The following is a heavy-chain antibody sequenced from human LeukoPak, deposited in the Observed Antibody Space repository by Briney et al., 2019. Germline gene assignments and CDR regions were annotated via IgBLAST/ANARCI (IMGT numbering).Heavy chain of an antibody. Sequence: GESLKISCKGSGYSFTNYWIGWVRRMPRKGLEWMGIIYPDDSDTRNSPSFQGQVTISADQSISTAYLQWSRLKASDTAMYYCARRSKSYSSGWYDAFDMWGQGTMVTVSS. CDR2: IYPDDSDT. V-gene: IGHV5-51*01. J-gene: IGHJ3*02. CDR1: GYSFTNYW. CDR3: ARRSKSYSSGWYDAFDM. D-gene: IGHD6-19*01.